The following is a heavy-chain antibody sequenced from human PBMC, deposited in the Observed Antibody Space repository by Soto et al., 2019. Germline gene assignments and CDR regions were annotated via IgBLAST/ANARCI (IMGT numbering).Heavy chain of an antibody. CDR1: GFTFSDYY. CDR2: ISSSGSTI. J-gene: IGHJ3*02. V-gene: IGHV3-11*01. D-gene: IGHD3-10*01. CDR3: ASPGGLWFGEFFAFDI. Sequence: GGSLRLSCAASGFTFSDYYMSWIRQAPGKGLEWVSYISSSGSTIYYADSVKGRFTISRDNAKNSLYLQMNSLRAEDTDVYYCASPGGLWFGEFFAFDIWGQGTMVTVSS.